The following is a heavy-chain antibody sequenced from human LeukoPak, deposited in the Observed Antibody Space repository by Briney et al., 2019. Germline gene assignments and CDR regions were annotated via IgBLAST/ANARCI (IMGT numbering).Heavy chain of an antibody. CDR1: GFTFSSYS. CDR3: ARDVDSGHFDY. Sequence: GGSLRLSCAASGFTFSSYSMSWVRQAPGKGLEWVSFISSSSSYIYYADSVKGRFTISRDNAKNSLYLQMSSLRAEDTAVYYCARDVDSGHFDYWGQGTLVTVSS. D-gene: IGHD5-12*01. V-gene: IGHV3-21*01. J-gene: IGHJ4*02. CDR2: ISSSSSYI.